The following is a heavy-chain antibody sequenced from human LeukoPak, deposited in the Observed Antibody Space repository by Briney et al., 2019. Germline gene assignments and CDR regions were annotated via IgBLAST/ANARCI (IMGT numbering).Heavy chain of an antibody. D-gene: IGHD3-22*01. CDR3: VKDLSYESSGSFFDF. Sequence: GGSLRLSCAASGFIFEDYTMHWVRQAPGKTLEWVALISWDGTTYYADSVKGRFTISRDNSKDSLYLQMDTLRSEDTAFYYCVKDLSYESSGSFFDFWGQGTLVTVS. CDR1: GFIFEDYT. V-gene: IGHV3-43*01. CDR2: ISWDGTT. J-gene: IGHJ4*02.